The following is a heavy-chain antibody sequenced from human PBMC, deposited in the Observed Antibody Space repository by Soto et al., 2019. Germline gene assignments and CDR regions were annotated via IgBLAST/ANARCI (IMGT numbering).Heavy chain of an antibody. CDR1: GYTFNKYD. J-gene: IGHJ4*02. CDR3: VRQYYDFWTDYPDFDY. Sequence: ASVKVSCKASGYTFNKYDISWVRQAPGQGLEWLGLISPNSGRPSYAQKFEGRVTMTTDTSTTTAYLELRSLRSDDTAVYYCVRQYYDFWTDYPDFDYWGQGTLVTVSS. CDR2: ISPNSGRP. V-gene: IGHV1-18*04. D-gene: IGHD3-3*01.